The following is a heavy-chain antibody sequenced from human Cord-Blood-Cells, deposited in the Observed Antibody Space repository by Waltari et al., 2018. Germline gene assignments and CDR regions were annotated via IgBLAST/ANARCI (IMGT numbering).Heavy chain of an antibody. CDR2: INNSGST. V-gene: IGHV4-34*01. Sequence: QVQLQQWGAGLLKPSETLSLTCAVYGGSFSGYYWSWIRQPPGKGLEWIGEINNSGSTNCNPTLKSRVTRSVDTSKNQFSLKLSSVTAADTAVYYCARVRSGSYGYPSFDYWGQGTLVTVSS. CDR1: GGSFSGYY. CDR3: ARVRSGSYGYPSFDY. J-gene: IGHJ4*02. D-gene: IGHD5-18*01.